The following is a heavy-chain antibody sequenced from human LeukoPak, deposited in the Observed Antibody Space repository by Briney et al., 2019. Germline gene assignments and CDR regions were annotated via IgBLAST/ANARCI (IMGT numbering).Heavy chain of an antibody. V-gene: IGHV4-34*01. CDR2: INHSGST. D-gene: IGHD2-2*03. CDR3: ARVRRAGYCSSTSCSYYYYYGMDV. CDR1: GGSFSGYY. Sequence: SETLSLTCAVYGGSFSGYYWSWIRQPPGKGLEWIGEINHSGSTNYNPSLKSRVTISVDTSKNQFSLKLSSVTAADTAVYYCARVRRAGYCSSTSCSYYYYYGMDVWSQGTTVTVSS. J-gene: IGHJ6*02.